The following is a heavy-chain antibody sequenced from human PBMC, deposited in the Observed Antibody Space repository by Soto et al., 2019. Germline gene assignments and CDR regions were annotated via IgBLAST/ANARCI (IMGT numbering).Heavy chain of an antibody. D-gene: IGHD5-18*01. CDR3: ARMESFGSLNWFDP. CDR2: MNPGSGDT. V-gene: IGHV1-8*02. J-gene: IGHJ5*02. Sequence: GKVSCKASGYAFTNNDVSWVRQATGQGLEWMGWMNPGSGDTGYAQKFQGSVTMTRDISIATAYMELNSLTSEDTAIYYCARMESFGSLNWFDPWGQGTLVTVSS. CDR1: GYAFTNND.